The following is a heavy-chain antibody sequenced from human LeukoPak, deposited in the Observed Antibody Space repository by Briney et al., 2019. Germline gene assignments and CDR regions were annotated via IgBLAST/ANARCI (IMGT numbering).Heavy chain of an antibody. Sequence: GGSLRLSCAASGFTFSSYSMNWVRQAPGKGLEWVSSISFSSSYIYYADSVKGRFTIFRDNAKNSLYLQMNSLRAEDTAVYYCARRQQAVAGTLDYWGQGTLVTVSS. V-gene: IGHV3-21*01. D-gene: IGHD6-19*01. CDR2: ISFSSSYI. CDR3: ARRQQAVAGTLDY. CDR1: GFTFSSYS. J-gene: IGHJ4*02.